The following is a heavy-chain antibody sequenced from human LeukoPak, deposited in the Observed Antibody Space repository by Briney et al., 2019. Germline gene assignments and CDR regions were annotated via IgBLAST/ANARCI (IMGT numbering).Heavy chain of an antibody. Sequence: SVKVSCKASGGSFSSYAISWVRQAPGQGLEWMGGIIPIFGTANYAQKFQGRVTITADESTSTAYMELSSLRSEDTAVYYCARGYYDIWTGRYNWFDPWGQGTLVTVSS. CDR3: ARGYYDIWTGRYNWFDP. V-gene: IGHV1-69*13. CDR1: GGSFSSYA. CDR2: IIPIFGTA. D-gene: IGHD3-9*01. J-gene: IGHJ5*02.